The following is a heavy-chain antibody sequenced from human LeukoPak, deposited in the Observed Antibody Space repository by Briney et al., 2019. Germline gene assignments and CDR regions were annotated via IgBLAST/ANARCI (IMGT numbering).Heavy chain of an antibody. V-gene: IGHV3-53*01. CDR1: GFTVSSNY. CDR2: ISISGDDT. J-gene: IGHJ4*02. CDR3: ANEIRPNNY. D-gene: IGHD5-24*01. Sequence: PGGSLRLSCAASGFTVSSNYMTWVRQAPGKGLQWVSSISISGDDTHYADSVQGRFTIYRDNSRNTLYLQMNRLRVDDTAVYYCANEIRPNNYWGQGTLVTVSS.